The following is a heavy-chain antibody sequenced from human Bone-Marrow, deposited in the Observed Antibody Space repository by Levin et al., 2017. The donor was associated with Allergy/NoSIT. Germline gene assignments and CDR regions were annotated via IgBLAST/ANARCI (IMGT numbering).Heavy chain of an antibody. J-gene: IGHJ6*03. V-gene: IGHV4-61*02. D-gene: IGHD3-10*01. CDR1: GGSISSGSYY. Sequence: ASETLSLTCTVSGGSISSGSYYWSWIRQPAGKGLEWIGRIYTSGSTNYNPSLKSRVTISVDTSKTQFSLKLSSVTAADTAVYYCARGGRDYGSGSYYKNPDYYMDVWGKGTTVTVSS. CDR2: IYTSGST. CDR3: ARGGRDYGSGSYYKNPDYYMDV.